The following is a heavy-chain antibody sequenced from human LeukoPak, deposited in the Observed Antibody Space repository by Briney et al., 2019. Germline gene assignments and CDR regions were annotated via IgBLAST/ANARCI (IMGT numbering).Heavy chain of an antibody. V-gene: IGHV3-30*07. D-gene: IGHD3-16*02. J-gene: IGHJ4*02. CDR2: TSFDGTSK. Sequence: GGSLRLSCAASGFTFSDYSMLWVRLSPGKGFEWVTVTSFDGTSKYYADSVRGRFTISRDNSKNTLYLHMNSLRAEDTAVYYCAKERAGYTNPYYFDYWGQGTLVTVSS. CDR3: AKERAGYTNPYYFDY. CDR1: GFTFSDYS.